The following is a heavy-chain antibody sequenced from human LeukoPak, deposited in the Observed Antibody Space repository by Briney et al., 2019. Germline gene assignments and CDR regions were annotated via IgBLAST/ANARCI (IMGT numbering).Heavy chain of an antibody. J-gene: IGHJ4*02. D-gene: IGHD5-24*01. Sequence: ETLSLTCPVSGGSISSYYWSWIRQPPGKGLGWIGYIYYSGSTKYNPSLKSRVSISVDTSKNQFSLKLSSVTAADTAVYYCARGAGAGYNLQPFDYWGQGTLVTVSS. CDR3: ARGAGAGYNLQPFDY. V-gene: IGHV4-59*08. CDR1: GGSISSYY. CDR2: IYYSGST.